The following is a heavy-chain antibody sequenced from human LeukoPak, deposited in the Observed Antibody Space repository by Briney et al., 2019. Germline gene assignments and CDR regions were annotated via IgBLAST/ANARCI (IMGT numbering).Heavy chain of an antibody. V-gene: IGHV3-23*01. CDR1: GFTFSSYA. J-gene: IGHJ4*02. CDR3: AKEKGRVTTVTTIDY. D-gene: IGHD4-17*01. CDR2: ISGSGGST. Sequence: GGSLRLSCAASGFTFSSYAMSWVRQAPGKGLEWVSAISGSGGSTYYADSVKGRFTISRDNSKNALYLQMNSLRAEDTAVYYCAKEKGRVTTVTTIDYWGQGTLVTVSS.